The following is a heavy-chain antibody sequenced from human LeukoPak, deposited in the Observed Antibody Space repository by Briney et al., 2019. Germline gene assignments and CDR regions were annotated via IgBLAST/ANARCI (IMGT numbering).Heavy chain of an antibody. CDR1: GFTFSNYW. CDR3: ARYQGGGWDV. V-gene: IGHV3-7*01. Sequence: GGSLRLSCTASGFTFSNYWMSWVRQAPGKGPEWVANIKQDGSEKYSLDSLKGRLTISRDNAKRSLYLQMNSPRAEDTAVYYCARYQGGGWDVWGQGTTVTVSS. CDR2: IKQDGSEK. J-gene: IGHJ6*02. D-gene: IGHD6-25*01.